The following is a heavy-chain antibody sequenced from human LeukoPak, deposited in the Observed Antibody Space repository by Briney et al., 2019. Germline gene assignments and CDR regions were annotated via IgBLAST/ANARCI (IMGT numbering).Heavy chain of an antibody. CDR1: GFTFSSYS. V-gene: IGHV3-21*01. D-gene: IGHD5-18*01. J-gene: IGHJ3*02. CDR3: ARDRGKRKWIQLSDAFDI. Sequence: GGSLRLSCAASGFTFSSYSMNWVRQAPGKGLEWVASISSSSSYIYYADSAKGRFTISRDNAKNSLYLQMNSLRAEDTAVYYCARDRGKRKWIQLSDAFDIWGQGTMVTVSS. CDR2: ISSSSSYI.